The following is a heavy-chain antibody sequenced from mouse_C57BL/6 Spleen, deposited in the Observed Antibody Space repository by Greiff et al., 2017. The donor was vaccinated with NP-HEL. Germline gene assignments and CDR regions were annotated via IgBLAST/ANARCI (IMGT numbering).Heavy chain of an antibody. CDR1: GFTFSSYT. D-gene: IGHD2-13*01. CDR2: ISGGGGNT. J-gene: IGHJ3*01. Sequence: DVMLVESGGGLVKPGGSLKLSCAASGFTFSSYTMSWVRQTPEKRLEWVATISGGGGNTYYPDSVKGRFTISRDNAKNTLYLQMSSLRSEDTALYYCARHDYHGWFAYWGQGTLVTVSA. V-gene: IGHV5-9*01. CDR3: ARHDYHGWFAY.